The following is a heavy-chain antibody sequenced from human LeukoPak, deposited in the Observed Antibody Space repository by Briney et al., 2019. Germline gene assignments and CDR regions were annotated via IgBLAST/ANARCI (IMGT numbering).Heavy chain of an antibody. CDR2: LYYYGDT. D-gene: IGHD2/OR15-2a*01. Sequence: SETLSLTCTVSGASISSSNFYWGWIRQPPGKGLEWLGSLYYYGDTYYSPSLRSRVTMSVDTSKNQFSLRLTSVTAADTAVYYCAGRLSGRSYYFDYWGQGTLVTVSS. J-gene: IGHJ4*02. CDR3: AGRLSGRSYYFDY. CDR1: GASISSSNFY. V-gene: IGHV4-39*01.